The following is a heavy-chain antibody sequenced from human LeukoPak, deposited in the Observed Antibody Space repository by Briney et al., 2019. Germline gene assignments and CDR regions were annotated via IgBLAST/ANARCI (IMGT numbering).Heavy chain of an antibody. Sequence: SETLSLTCAVYGGSFSGYYWSWLRQPPGKGLEWIGEINHSGSTNYNPSLKSRVTISVDTSKNQFSLKLSSVTAADTAVYYCARKGRRGPRGWFDPWGQGTLVTVSS. J-gene: IGHJ5*02. V-gene: IGHV4-34*01. CDR2: INHSGST. CDR1: GGSFSGYY. CDR3: ARKGRRGPRGWFDP. D-gene: IGHD1-1*01.